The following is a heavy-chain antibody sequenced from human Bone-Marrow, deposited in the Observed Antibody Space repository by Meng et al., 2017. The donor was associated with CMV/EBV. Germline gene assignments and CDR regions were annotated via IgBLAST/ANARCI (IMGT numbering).Heavy chain of an antibody. CDR2: ISAYNGNT. Sequence: ASVKVSCKASGYTFTSYGISWVRQAPGQGLEWMGWISAYNGNTNYAQKFQGRVTMTRDTSISTAYMELSRLRSDDTAVYYCARAPRGSYYSTTKLSNWFDPWGQGTLVTVSS. J-gene: IGHJ5*02. CDR3: ARAPRGSYYSTTKLSNWFDP. V-gene: IGHV1-18*01. D-gene: IGHD1-26*01. CDR1: GYTFTSYG.